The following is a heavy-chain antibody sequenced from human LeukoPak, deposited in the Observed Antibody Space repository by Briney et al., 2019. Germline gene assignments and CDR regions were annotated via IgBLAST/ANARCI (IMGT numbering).Heavy chain of an antibody. CDR2: INSDGTST. Sequence: GGSLRLSCAASGFTFSSYWMNWVRQAPGKGLVWVSPINSDGTSTSYADSVKGRFTISRDNAKNTLYLQMNSLRAEDTAVYYFSRGEGYGDYHRGDVDYWRQGAMVSVCS. D-gene: IGHD4-17*01. CDR1: GFTFSSYW. V-gene: IGHV3-74*01. CDR3: SRGEGYGDYHRGDVDY. J-gene: IGHJ4*02.